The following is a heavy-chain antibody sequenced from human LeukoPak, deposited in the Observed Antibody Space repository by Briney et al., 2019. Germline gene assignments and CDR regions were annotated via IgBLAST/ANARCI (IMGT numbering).Heavy chain of an antibody. J-gene: IGHJ4*02. V-gene: IGHV3-48*03. D-gene: IGHD3-16*01. CDR3: ARAELAHWGYYFDY. CDR1: GFTFSSYE. CDR2: ISSSGSTI. Sequence: GGSLRLSCAASGFTFSSYEMNWVRQAPGKGLEGVSYISSSGSTIYYADSVKGRFTISRDNAKNSLYLQMNSLRAEDTAVYYCARAELAHWGYYFDYWGQGTLVTVSS.